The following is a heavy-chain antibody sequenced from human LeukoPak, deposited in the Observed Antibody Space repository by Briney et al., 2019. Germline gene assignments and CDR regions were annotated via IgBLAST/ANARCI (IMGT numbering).Heavy chain of an antibody. CDR1: GFTFSSYS. CDR3: ATCSGGSCYLGY. D-gene: IGHD2-15*01. V-gene: IGHV3-21*01. J-gene: IGHJ4*02. CDR2: ISSGSSYI. Sequence: PGGSLRLSCAASGFTFSSYSMNWVRQAPGKGLEWVSSISSGSSYIYYADSVKGRFTISRDNAKNSLYLQMNSLRAEDTAVYYCATCSGGSCYLGYWGQGTLVTVSS.